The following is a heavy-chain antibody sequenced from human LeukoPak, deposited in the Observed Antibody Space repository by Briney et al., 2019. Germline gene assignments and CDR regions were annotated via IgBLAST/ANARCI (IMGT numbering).Heavy chain of an antibody. CDR2: INPNSGGT. J-gene: IGHJ3*02. CDR3: ARGGAGAYYDFWSGSDDFDI. V-gene: IGHV1-2*02. CDR1: GYTFTGYY. Sequence: EASVKVSCKASGYTFTGYYMHWVRQAPGQGLEWMGWINPNSGGTNYAQKFQGRVTMTRDASISTAYMDLSRLRSDDTAVYYCARGGAGAYYDFWSGSDDFDIWGQGTMVTVSS. D-gene: IGHD3-3*01.